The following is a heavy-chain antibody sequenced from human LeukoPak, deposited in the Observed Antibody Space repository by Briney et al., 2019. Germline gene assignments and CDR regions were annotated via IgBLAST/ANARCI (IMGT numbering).Heavy chain of an antibody. CDR2: VYNSGST. V-gene: IGHV4-59*01. Sequence: PSETLSLTCSVSGSSISSNYWTWIRQTPGKGLEWIGYVYNSGSTNYNPSLKSRVTVSLDTSKNQFSLKLKSVTAADTAVYYCARDRSESVLTTYYHIFDFWGQGILVTVSS. CDR1: GSSISSNY. J-gene: IGHJ4*02. CDR3: ARDRSESVLTTYYHIFDF. D-gene: IGHD3-9*01.